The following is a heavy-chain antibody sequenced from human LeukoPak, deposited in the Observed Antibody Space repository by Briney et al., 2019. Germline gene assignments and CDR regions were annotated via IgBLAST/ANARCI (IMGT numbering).Heavy chain of an antibody. V-gene: IGHV1-46*01. CDR3: AKDRESYYCSNTNCYLDY. Sequence: ASVKVSCKASGYTFTSYYMHWVRQAPGQGLEWMGIINPSGGSTSYAQKFQGRVTMTRDTSTSTVYMELSSLRSEDTAVYYCAKDRESYYCSNTNCYLDYWGQGTLVTVSS. J-gene: IGHJ4*02. CDR2: INPSGGST. D-gene: IGHD2-2*01. CDR1: GYTFTSYY.